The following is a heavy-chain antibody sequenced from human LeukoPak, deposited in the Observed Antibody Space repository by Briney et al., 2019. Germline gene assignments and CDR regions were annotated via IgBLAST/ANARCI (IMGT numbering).Heavy chain of an antibody. J-gene: IGHJ4*02. V-gene: IGHV3-23*01. D-gene: IGHD3-22*01. CDR1: GFTFSSYS. CDR3: AKRYDSSGPFDY. CDR2: ISGSGGST. Sequence: GGSLRLSCAASGFTFSSYSMNWVRQAPGKGLEWVSAISGSGGSTYYADSVKGWFTISRDNSKNTLYLQMNSLRAEDTAVYYCAKRYDSSGPFDYWGQGTLVTVSS.